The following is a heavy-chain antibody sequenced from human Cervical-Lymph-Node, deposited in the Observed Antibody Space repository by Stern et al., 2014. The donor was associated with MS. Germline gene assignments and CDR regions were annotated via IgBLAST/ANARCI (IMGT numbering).Heavy chain of an antibody. CDR3: ARDKYGMDV. Sequence: EDQLVESGGGFVQPGGSLRLSCAASGFNFSSYDMHWVRQPTGKSLEWVSAIGIAGDTYYTGSVKGRFTISRENAKNSLYLKMNSLRAGDTAVYYCARDKYGMDVWGRGTTVTVSS. V-gene: IGHV3-13*01. CDR2: IGIAGDT. J-gene: IGHJ6*02. CDR1: GFNFSSYD.